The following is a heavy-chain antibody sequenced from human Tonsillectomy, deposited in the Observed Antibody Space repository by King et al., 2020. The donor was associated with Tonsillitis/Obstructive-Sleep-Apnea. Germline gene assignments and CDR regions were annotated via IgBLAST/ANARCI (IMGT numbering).Heavy chain of an antibody. CDR2: IWYDGSNR. J-gene: IGHJ4*02. D-gene: IGHD2-2*02. Sequence: QVQLVESGGGVVQPGRSLRLSCAASGFTFSSYGMHWVRQAPGKGLEWVALIWYDGSNRYYAGSVKGRFTISRDNSKNTLFLQMNSLRAEDTAVYYCARVEYCSSTSCYTLQNATRFDYWGQGTLVTVSS. V-gene: IGHV3-33*01. CDR1: GFTFSSYG. CDR3: ARVEYCSSTSCYTLQNATRFDY.